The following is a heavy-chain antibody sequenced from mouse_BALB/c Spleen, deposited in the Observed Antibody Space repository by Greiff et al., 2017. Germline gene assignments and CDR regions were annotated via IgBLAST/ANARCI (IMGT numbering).Heavy chain of an antibody. D-gene: IGHD2-3*01. J-gene: IGHJ2*01. CDR1: GFNIKDTY. V-gene: IGHV14-3*02. Sequence: DVKLQESGAELVKPGASVKLSCTASGFNIKDTYMHWVKQRPEQGLEWIGRIDPANGNTKYDPKFQGKATITADTSSNTAYLQLSSLTSEDTAVYYCARGWDGYYWGQGTTLTVSS. CDR3: ARGWDGYY. CDR2: IDPANGNT.